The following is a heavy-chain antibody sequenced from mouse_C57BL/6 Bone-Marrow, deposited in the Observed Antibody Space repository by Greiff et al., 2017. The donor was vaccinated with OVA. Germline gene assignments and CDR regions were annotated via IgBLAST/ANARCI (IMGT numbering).Heavy chain of an antibody. CDR2: ISNLAYSI. CDR3: ARQAYYGSSGWYFDV. D-gene: IGHD1-1*01. V-gene: IGHV5-15*04. J-gene: IGHJ1*03. CDR1: GFTFSDYG. Sequence: EVKVEESGGGLVQPGGSLKLSCAASGFTFSDYGMAWVRQAPRKGPEWVAFISNLAYSIYYADTVTGRFTISRENAKNTLYLEMSSLRSEDTAMYYCARQAYYGSSGWYFDVWGTGTTVTVSS.